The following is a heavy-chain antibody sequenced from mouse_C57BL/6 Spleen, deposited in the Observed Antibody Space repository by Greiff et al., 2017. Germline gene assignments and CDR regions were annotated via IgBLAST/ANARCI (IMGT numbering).Heavy chain of an antibody. D-gene: IGHD1-2*01. CDR3: ARSWGNYGAPYYFGY. J-gene: IGHJ2*01. CDR1: GYTFTSYW. V-gene: IGHV1-55*01. Sequence: QVQLQQPGAELVKPGASVKMSCKASGYTFTSYWITWVKQRPGQGLEWIGDIYPGSGSPNYNEKFKSKATLTVDTSASTAYMQLSSLTSEDSAVYYCARSWGNYGAPYYFGYWGQGTTLTVSS. CDR2: IYPGSGSP.